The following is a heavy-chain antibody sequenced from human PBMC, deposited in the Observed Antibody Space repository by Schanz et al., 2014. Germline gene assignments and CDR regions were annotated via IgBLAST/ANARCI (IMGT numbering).Heavy chain of an antibody. V-gene: IGHV3-23*04. Sequence: EVQLVESGGGLVQPGGSLRLSCAASGFTFRSYAMSWVRQAPGKGLEWVSGISGSGGSANYADSVKGRFTISRDNAKKTMDLQMNSLRVEDTAVYYCARDPNSVNEIDYWGQGTLVTVSS. D-gene: IGHD5-12*01. J-gene: IGHJ4*02. CDR3: ARDPNSVNEIDY. CDR2: ISGSGGSA. CDR1: GFTFRSYA.